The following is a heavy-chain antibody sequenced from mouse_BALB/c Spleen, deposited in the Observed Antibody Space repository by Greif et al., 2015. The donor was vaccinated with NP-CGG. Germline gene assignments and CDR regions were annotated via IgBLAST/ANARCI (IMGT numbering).Heavy chain of an antibody. Sequence: VQLQQSGAELVRPGTSVKVSCKASGYAFTNYLIEWVKQRPGQGLEWIGVINPGSGGTNYNEKFKGKATLTADKSSSTAYMQLSSLTSDDSAVYFCARRRTPYYRYDGGYAMDYWGQGTSVTVSS. CDR1: GYAFTNYL. CDR3: ARRRTPYYRYDGGYAMDY. J-gene: IGHJ4*01. D-gene: IGHD2-14*01. V-gene: IGHV1-54*01. CDR2: INPGSGGT.